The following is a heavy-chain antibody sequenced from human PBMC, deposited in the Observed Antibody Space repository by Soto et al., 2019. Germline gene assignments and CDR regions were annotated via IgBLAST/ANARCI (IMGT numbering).Heavy chain of an antibody. Sequence: PGGSLRLSCAASRFTFSNYWMSWVRQAPGKGLEWVSYISSSSSTIYYADSVKGRFTISRDNAKNSLYLQMNSPRAEDTAVYYCARRIRGVISRTWFDYWGQGTLVTVSS. D-gene: IGHD3-10*01. CDR1: RFTFSNYW. CDR2: ISSSSSTI. V-gene: IGHV3-48*01. J-gene: IGHJ4*02. CDR3: ARRIRGVISRTWFDY.